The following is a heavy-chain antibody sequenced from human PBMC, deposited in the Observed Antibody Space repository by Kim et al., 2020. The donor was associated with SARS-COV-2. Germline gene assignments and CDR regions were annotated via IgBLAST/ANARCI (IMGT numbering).Heavy chain of an antibody. D-gene: IGHD6-6*01. CDR3: AEGVYSSSLGLDY. J-gene: IGHJ4*02. V-gene: IGHV1-46*01. Sequence: YAQKFQGRVTMTRDTSTSTVYMELSSLRSEDTAVYYCAEGVYSSSLGLDYWGQGTLVTVSS.